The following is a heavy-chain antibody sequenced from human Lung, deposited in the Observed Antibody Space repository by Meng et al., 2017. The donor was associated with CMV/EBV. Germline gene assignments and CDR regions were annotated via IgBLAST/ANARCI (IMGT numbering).Heavy chain of an antibody. CDR1: GGTFSSYT. Sequence: SXXVSCKASGGTFSSYTISWVRQAPGQGLEWMGRIIPILGIANYAQKFQGRVTITADKSTSTAYMELSSLRSEDTAVYYCARARSSGWYLAYYFDYWGQGTLVTVSS. CDR2: IIPILGIA. J-gene: IGHJ4*02. D-gene: IGHD6-19*01. CDR3: ARARSSGWYLAYYFDY. V-gene: IGHV1-69*02.